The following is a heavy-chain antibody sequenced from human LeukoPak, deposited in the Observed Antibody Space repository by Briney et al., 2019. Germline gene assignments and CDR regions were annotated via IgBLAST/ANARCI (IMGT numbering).Heavy chain of an antibody. CDR2: IYYTGTT. V-gene: IGHV4-39*01. Sequence: SETLSLTCIVSGASISNSSHYWGWIRQPPGKGLEWIGNIYYTGTTYYAPSLKSRVTISVDTSKNQFSLKLSSVTAADTAVYYCARASFGSRDLDAFDIWGQGTMVTVSS. CDR1: GASISNSSHY. J-gene: IGHJ3*02. CDR3: ARASFGSRDLDAFDI. D-gene: IGHD3-10*01.